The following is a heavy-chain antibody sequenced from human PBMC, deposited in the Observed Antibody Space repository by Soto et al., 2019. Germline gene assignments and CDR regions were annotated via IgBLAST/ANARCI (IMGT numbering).Heavy chain of an antibody. CDR1: GYPFTSYH. V-gene: IGHV1-18*01. Sequence: QVQLVQSGAEVKKPGASVKVSCKASGYPFTSYHINWVRQAPGQGLEGMGWISAYNGNTNYAKKLQGRVTMTTETSTSTAYMELRSLSSDDTAVYYCARDAPPADYWGQGTLVTVSS. CDR3: ARDAPPADY. CDR2: ISAYNGNT. J-gene: IGHJ4*02.